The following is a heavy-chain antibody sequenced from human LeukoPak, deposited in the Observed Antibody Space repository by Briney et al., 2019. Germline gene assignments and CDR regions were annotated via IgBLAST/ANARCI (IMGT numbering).Heavy chain of an antibody. CDR1: GGSTNYYY. CDR2: IDYSGRT. V-gene: IGHV4-59*08. Sequence: SETLSLTCTVSGGSTNYYYWSWIRQPPGKGLEWIGYIDYSGRTKCNPSLKSRVTISVDTSKNQFSLKLSSVTAADTAVYYCASNIPTPTTSPPLGYWGQGTLVTVSS. CDR3: ASNIPTPTTSPPLGY. J-gene: IGHJ4*02. D-gene: IGHD1-26*01.